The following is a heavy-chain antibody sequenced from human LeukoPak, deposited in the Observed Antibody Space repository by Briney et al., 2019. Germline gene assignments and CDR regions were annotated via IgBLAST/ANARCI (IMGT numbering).Heavy chain of an antibody. Sequence: GGSLRLSCAASGFTFSSYWMSWVRQAPGKGLGWVANIKQDGSEKYYVDSVKGRFTISRDSAKNSLYLQMNSLRAEDTAVYYCARGARFFYYAMDVWGQGTTVTVSS. CDR2: IKQDGSEK. CDR3: ARGARFFYYAMDV. J-gene: IGHJ6*02. V-gene: IGHV3-7*01. CDR1: GFTFSSYW. D-gene: IGHD3-10*01.